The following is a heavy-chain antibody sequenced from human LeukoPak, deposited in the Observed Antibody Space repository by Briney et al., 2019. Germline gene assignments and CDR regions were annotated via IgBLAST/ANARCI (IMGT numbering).Heavy chain of an antibody. V-gene: IGHV3-7*01. CDR1: GFTFSSYW. CDR2: IKQVGSEE. Sequence: PGGSLRLSCAASGFTFSSYWMTWVRQAPGKGLEWVANIKQVGSEENYVDSVKGRFTISRDNAKNSLYLQMNSLRAEDTAVYYCARDSELRHRLLWGQGTLVTVSS. CDR3: ARDSELRHRLL. J-gene: IGHJ4*02. D-gene: IGHD1-26*01.